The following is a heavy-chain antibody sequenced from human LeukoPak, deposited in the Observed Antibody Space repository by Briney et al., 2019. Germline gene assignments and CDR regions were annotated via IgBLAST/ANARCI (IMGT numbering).Heavy chain of an antibody. J-gene: IGHJ4*02. Sequence: GGSLRLSCAASGFILNTYSMNWVRQAPGKGLEWVSYISSSSSTKYYADSVKGRFTISRDNAKNSLYLQMNSLRAEDTAVYYCVRNRGYYDSSGYYGDFDHWGQGTLVTVSS. CDR2: ISSSSSTK. CDR3: VRNRGYYDSSGYYGDFDH. V-gene: IGHV3-48*01. D-gene: IGHD3-22*01. CDR1: GFILNTYS.